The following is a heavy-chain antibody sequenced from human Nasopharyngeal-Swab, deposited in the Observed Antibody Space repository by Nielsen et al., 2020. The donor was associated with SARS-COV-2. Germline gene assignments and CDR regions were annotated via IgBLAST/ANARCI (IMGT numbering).Heavy chain of an antibody. V-gene: IGHV1-2*06. CDR2: INPNSGST. Sequence: ASVTVPCQASGYTFTCYYMHWVRQAPRQGLEWMGRINPNSGSTNYAQKFQGRVTMTRDTSISTAYMELSRLRSDDTAVYYCARVLYSSGGWFDPWGQGTLVTVSS. CDR1: GYTFTCYY. D-gene: IGHD6-19*01. CDR3: ARVLYSSGGWFDP. J-gene: IGHJ5*02.